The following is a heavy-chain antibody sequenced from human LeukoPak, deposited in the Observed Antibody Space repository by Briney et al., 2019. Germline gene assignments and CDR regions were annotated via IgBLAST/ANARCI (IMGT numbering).Heavy chain of an antibody. Sequence: GGSLRLSCAASGFTISNAWMSWVRQAPGKGLEWVGRVKSKTDGGTTDYAAPVKGRFTISRDDSKNTLYLQMNSLKTEDTAVYYCTTEKILWFEGPDYWGQGTLVTVSS. V-gene: IGHV3-15*01. J-gene: IGHJ4*02. CDR3: TTEKILWFEGPDY. CDR1: GFTISNAW. CDR2: VKSKTDGGTT. D-gene: IGHD3-10*01.